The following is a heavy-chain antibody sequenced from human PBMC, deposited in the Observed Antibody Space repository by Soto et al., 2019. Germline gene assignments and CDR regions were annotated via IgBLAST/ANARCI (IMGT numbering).Heavy chain of an antibody. V-gene: IGHV3-30*03. J-gene: IGHJ4*02. CDR3: VREVEYCTNGVCFPYFDY. D-gene: IGHD2-8*01. CDR2: ISHDGSNK. Sequence: GGSLRLSCAASGFTFSSYGMHWVRQAPGKGLEWVAVISHDGSNKYYADSVKGRFTISRDNSKNTLYLQMNSLRAEDTAVYYCVREVEYCTNGVCFPYFDYWGQGTLVTVSS. CDR1: GFTFSSYG.